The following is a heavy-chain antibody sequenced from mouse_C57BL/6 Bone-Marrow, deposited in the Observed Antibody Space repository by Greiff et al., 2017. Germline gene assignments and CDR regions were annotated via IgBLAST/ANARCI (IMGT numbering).Heavy chain of an antibody. J-gene: IGHJ3*01. V-gene: IGHV1-69*01. CDR3: ARGYYGYDFWFAY. Sequence: VQLQQPGAELVMPGASVKLSCKASGYTFTSYWMHWVKQRPGQGLEWIGEIDPSDSYTNYNQKFKGKSTLTVDKSSRTAYMQLSSLTSEDSAVYYCARGYYGYDFWFAYWGQGTLVTVSA. CDR2: IDPSDSYT. D-gene: IGHD2-2*01. CDR1: GYTFTSYW.